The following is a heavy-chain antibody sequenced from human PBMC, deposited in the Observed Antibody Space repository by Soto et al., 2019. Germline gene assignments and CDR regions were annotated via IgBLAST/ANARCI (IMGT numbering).Heavy chain of an antibody. CDR3: ARGATVTQYDY. Sequence: QVQLQDSGPGLVKPSETLSLTCTVSGVSVSSGSFYWAWIRQPPGKGLEWIGFGSYSGTTNYKPSLKSRVTISVDTSRSQISLKVSSLTAADTAVYYCARGATVTQYDYWGQGTLVTVSS. V-gene: IGHV4-61*01. CDR1: GVSVSSGSFY. CDR2: GSYSGTT. J-gene: IGHJ4*02. D-gene: IGHD4-17*01.